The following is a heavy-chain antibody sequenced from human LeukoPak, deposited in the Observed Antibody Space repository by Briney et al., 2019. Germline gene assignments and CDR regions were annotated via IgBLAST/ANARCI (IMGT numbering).Heavy chain of an antibody. Sequence: KASETLSLTCTVSGGSISSFYWSWIRQPAGKGLEWIGRIYTSGSTNYNPSLMSRVSMSVDTSKNQFSLKLSSVTAADTAVYYCARRTSGTVRQGAFDVWGQGTMVVVSS. CDR3: ARRTSGTVRQGAFDV. CDR1: GGSISSFY. J-gene: IGHJ3*01. V-gene: IGHV4-4*07. D-gene: IGHD6-13*01. CDR2: IYTSGST.